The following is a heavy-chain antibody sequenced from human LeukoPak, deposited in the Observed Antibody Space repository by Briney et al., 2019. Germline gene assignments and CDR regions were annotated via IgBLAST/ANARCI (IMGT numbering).Heavy chain of an antibody. J-gene: IGHJ4*02. CDR1: GGSISSSSYY. V-gene: IGHV4-39*07. D-gene: IGHD3-3*01. CDR2: IYYSGST. Sequence: SETLSLTCTVSGGSISSSSYYWGWIPQPPGKGLEWIGSIYYSGSTYYNPSLKSRVTISVDTSKNQFSLKLNSVTAADTAVYYCARDPDFWSGYYSFDYWGQGTLVTVSS. CDR3: ARDPDFWSGYYSFDY.